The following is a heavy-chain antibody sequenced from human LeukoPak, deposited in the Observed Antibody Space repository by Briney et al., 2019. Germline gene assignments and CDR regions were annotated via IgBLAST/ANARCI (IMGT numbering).Heavy chain of an antibody. CDR1: GFTFSSYG. CDR2: IWYDGSNK. D-gene: IGHD2-2*01. Sequence: GRSLRLSCAASGFTFSSYGMHWVRQAPGKGLEWVAVIWYDGSNKYYADSVKGRFTISRDNPKNTLYLQMNSLRAEDTAVYYCARARDRGGVSSTSPNYWGQGTLVTVSS. J-gene: IGHJ4*02. CDR3: ARARDRGGVSSTSPNY. V-gene: IGHV3-33*01.